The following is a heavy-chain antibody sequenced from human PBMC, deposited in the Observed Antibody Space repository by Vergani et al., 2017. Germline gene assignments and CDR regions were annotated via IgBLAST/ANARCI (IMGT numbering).Heavy chain of an antibody. Sequence: QVQLVQSGAEVKKPGASVKVSCKASGYTFTSYYMHWVRQAPGQGLEWMGIINPSGGSTSYAQKFQGRVTMTRDTSTSTVYMELSSLRSEDTAVYYCARDFGYYDILTGYYVPPPSDYWGQGTLVTVSS. CDR1: GYTFTSYY. CDR2: INPSGGST. J-gene: IGHJ4*02. V-gene: IGHV1-46*01. CDR3: ARDFGYYDILTGYYVPPPSDY. D-gene: IGHD3-9*01.